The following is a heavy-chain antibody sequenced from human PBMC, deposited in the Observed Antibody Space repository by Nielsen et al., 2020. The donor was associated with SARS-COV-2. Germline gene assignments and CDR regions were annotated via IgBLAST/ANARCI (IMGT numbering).Heavy chain of an antibody. CDR2: LDWNGGST. CDR3: ARDAKVYYDSFYYYGMDV. V-gene: IGHV3-20*04. Sequence: ESLMISCAASGITSDDYGLSWVHQAPGKGLGWVYRLDWNGGSTGYADSVKGRFTIPRDNTKNSLYLQMNSLRAEDTAVYYCARDAKVYYDSFYYYGMDVWGQGTTVTVSS. J-gene: IGHJ6*02. D-gene: IGHD3-22*01. CDR1: GITSDDYG.